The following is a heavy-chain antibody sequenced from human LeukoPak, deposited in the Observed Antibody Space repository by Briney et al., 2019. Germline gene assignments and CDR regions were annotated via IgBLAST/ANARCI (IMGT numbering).Heavy chain of an antibody. CDR2: VNHRGDT. D-gene: IGHD2-15*01. CDR3: ARPHFCSATTCLGPFHI. V-gene: IGHV4-34*01. CDR1: GGSFSGYY. Sequence: SETLSLTCAVDGGSFSGYYWSWIRQPPGKGLEWIGEVNHRGDTIYNPSLKRRVIMSVDTSKNQFFLHLNSMTAADTAVYYCARPHFCSATTCLGPFHIWSQGTMVTVSS. J-gene: IGHJ3*02.